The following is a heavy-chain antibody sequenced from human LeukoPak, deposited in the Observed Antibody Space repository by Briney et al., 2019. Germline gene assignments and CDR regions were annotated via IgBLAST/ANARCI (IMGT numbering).Heavy chain of an antibody. J-gene: IGHJ3*01. CDR2: ITNSGITR. D-gene: IGHD2-21*02. CDR3: ARDLYAAYCGGDCYPSDAFDV. V-gene: IGHV3-11*04. CDR1: GFSISDYY. Sequence: GGSLRLSCAASGFSISDYYMSWIRQARGKGLEWVSYITNSGITRDYTDSVKGRFTISRDNAKNSLYLQMNSLRAEDTAVYYCARDLYAAYCGGDCYPSDAFDVWGEGRVVTVSS.